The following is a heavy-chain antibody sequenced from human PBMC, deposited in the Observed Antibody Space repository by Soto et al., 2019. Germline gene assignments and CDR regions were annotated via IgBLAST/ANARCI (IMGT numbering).Heavy chain of an antibody. V-gene: IGHV3-23*01. CDR1: GFTFSSYA. CDR3: AKDIGLRFLEWSMWSDLADYNRFDP. D-gene: IGHD3-3*01. CDR2: ISGSGGST. J-gene: IGHJ5*02. Sequence: SLRLSCAASGFTFSSYAMSWVRQAPGKGLEWVSAISGSGGSTYYADSVKGRFTISRDNSKNTLYLQMNSLRAEDTAVYYCAKDIGLRFLEWSMWSDLADYNRFDPWGQGTLVTVSS.